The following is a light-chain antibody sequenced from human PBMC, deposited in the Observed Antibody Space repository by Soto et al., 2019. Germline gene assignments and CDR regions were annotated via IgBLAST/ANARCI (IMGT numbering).Light chain of an antibody. V-gene: IGKV4-1*01. J-gene: IGKJ5*01. CDR2: WAS. CDR3: QQYYTSPIT. CDR1: QSVLYSSNNKNY. Sequence: DIVLTQSPDSLSVSLGERATINCRSSQSVLYSSNNKNYLAWYQQKPGQPPKLVINWASTRESGVPDRFSGSGSGTDFTLTISSLQAEDVAVYYCQQYYTSPITFGQGTRLAIK.